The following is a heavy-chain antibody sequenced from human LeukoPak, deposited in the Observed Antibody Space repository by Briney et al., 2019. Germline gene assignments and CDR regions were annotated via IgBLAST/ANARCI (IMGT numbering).Heavy chain of an antibody. CDR1: GDSISSYY. Sequence: KPSETLSLTCTVSGDSISSYYWSWIRQPPGKGLEWIGYISYSGDTNYNPSLKSRVTMSVDTSKKQSSLTLSSVTAADTAVYYCARLVGVRLPAVVWGQGTTVTVSS. J-gene: IGHJ6*02. CDR3: ARLVGVRLPAVV. D-gene: IGHD1-26*01. CDR2: ISYSGDT. V-gene: IGHV4-59*01.